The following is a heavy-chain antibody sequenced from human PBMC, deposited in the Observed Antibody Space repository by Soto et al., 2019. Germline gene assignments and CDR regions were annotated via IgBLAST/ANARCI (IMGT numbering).Heavy chain of an antibody. CDR1: GFTFSSYA. Sequence: GGSLRLSCAASGFTFSSYAMSWVRQAPGKGLEWVSAISGSGGSTYYADSVKGRLTISRDNSKNTLYLQMNSLRAEDTAVYYCARTDSSGYSVLCYFDYWGQGTLVTVS. D-gene: IGHD3-22*01. J-gene: IGHJ4*02. CDR2: ISGSGGST. CDR3: ARTDSSGYSVLCYFDY. V-gene: IGHV3-23*01.